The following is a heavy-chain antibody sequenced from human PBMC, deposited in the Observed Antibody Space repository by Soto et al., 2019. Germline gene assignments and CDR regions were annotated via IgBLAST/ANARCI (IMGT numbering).Heavy chain of an antibody. D-gene: IGHD3-22*01. V-gene: IGHV3-23*01. CDR2: ISGSGGST. CDR1: GFTFSSYA. CDR3: AKDLGPITMIVEHAFDI. Sequence: GSLRLSCAASGFTFSSYAMSWVRQAPGKGLEWVSAISGSGGSTYYADSVKGRFTISRGNSKNTLYLQMNSLRAEDTAVYYCAKDLGPITMIVEHAFDIWGQGTMVTVSS. J-gene: IGHJ3*02.